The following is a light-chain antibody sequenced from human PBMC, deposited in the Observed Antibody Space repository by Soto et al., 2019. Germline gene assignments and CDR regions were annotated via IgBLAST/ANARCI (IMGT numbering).Light chain of an antibody. V-gene: IGKV3-20*01. CDR2: GAS. CDR1: QSVSSSY. CDR3: HQYGSSLLFT. J-gene: IGKJ3*01. Sequence: EIVLTQSPGTLSLSPGERATLSCRASQSVSSSYLAWYQQKPGQAPRLLIYGASSRATGIPDRFSGSGPGPDFPLTISSLEPADFAVYSCHQYGSSLLFTFGPGTNVHIK.